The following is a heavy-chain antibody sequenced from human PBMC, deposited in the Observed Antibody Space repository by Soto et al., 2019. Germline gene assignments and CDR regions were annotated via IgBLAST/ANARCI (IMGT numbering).Heavy chain of an antibody. CDR1: GFAFSSYW. V-gene: IGHV3-74*01. J-gene: IGHJ5*02. Sequence: EVQLVESGGGLVQPGGSLRLSCAASGFAFSSYWMQWVRQAPGKGPVWVSRISSDGRNTTYADFVKGRFTISRDNAENTLHLQMTSLTDADTAVHYCIKASTVTGVGGYRWGQGTLVTVSS. CDR2: ISSDGRNT. CDR3: IKASTVTGVGGYR. D-gene: IGHD6-19*01.